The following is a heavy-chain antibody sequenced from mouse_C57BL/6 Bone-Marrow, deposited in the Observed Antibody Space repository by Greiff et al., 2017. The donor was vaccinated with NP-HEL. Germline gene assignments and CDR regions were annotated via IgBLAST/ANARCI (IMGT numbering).Heavy chain of an antibody. D-gene: IGHD1-1*01. V-gene: IGHV1-81*01. Sequence: QVHVKQSGAELARPGASVKLSCKASGYTFTSYGISWVKQRTGQGLEWIGEIYPRSGNTYYNEKLKGKATLTADKSSSTACMELRSLTSEDSAVYFCAGRRYFAYWGQGTLVTVSA. CDR2: IYPRSGNT. CDR3: AGRRYFAY. J-gene: IGHJ3*01. CDR1: GYTFTSYG.